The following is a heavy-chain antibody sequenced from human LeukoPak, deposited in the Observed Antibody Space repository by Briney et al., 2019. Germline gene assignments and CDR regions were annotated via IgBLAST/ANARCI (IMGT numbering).Heavy chain of an antibody. V-gene: IGHV3-23*01. CDR2: ISGSGGST. D-gene: IGHD3-10*01. Sequence: GGSLRLSCAASGFTFSSYAMSWVRQAPGKGLEWVSAISGSGGSTYYADSVRGRFTLSRDNSKNTLYLQMNSLRAEDTAVYYCAKVSASMVRGGNHDYWGQGTLVTVSS. J-gene: IGHJ4*02. CDR1: GFTFSSYA. CDR3: AKVSASMVRGGNHDY.